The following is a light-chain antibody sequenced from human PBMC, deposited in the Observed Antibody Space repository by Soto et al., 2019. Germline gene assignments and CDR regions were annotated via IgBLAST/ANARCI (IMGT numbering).Light chain of an antibody. CDR3: QQYGSSPRWT. Sequence: EIVLTQSPGTLSLSPGERATLSCRASQSVSSSYLAWYRQKPGQAPRLLIYGASSRATGIPDRFSGSGSGTDFTLTISSLEPEDFAVDYCQQYGSSPRWTFGQGTKVEIK. J-gene: IGKJ1*01. CDR2: GAS. CDR1: QSVSSSY. V-gene: IGKV3-20*01.